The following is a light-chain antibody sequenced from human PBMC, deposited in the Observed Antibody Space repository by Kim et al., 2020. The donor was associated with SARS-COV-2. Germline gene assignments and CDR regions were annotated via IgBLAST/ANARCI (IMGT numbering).Light chain of an antibody. CDR3: QQDGRSPLT. V-gene: IGKV3-20*01. CDR1: LSVSSSY. CDR2: GAS. J-gene: IGKJ3*01. Sequence: SPGERATLYFRARLSVSSSYLAWYQQKPGQAPRLLIYGASSRATGIPDRFSGSGSGTDFTLTISRLEPEDFAVYYCQQDGRSPLTFGPGTKVDIK.